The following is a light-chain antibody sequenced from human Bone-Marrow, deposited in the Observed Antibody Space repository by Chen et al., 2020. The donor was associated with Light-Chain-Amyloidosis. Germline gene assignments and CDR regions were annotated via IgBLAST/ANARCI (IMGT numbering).Light chain of an antibody. CDR3: QVWDRSSDRPV. CDR1: NIASTS. V-gene: IGLV3-21*02. J-gene: IGLJ3*02. Sequence: SYVLTQPSSLSVAPVQTATIACGGNNIASTSVHWYQQTPGQAPLLVVYDDSDRPSGIPERLSGSNSGNTATLTISRVEAGDEADYYCQVWDRSSDRPVFGGGTKLTVL. CDR2: DDS.